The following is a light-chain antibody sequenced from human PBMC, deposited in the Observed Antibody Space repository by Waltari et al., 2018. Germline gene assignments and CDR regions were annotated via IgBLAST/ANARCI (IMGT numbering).Light chain of an antibody. CDR2: LNSDGSH. Sequence: QLVLTQSPSASASLGASVTLTCTLSSGHSSSAIAWHQQQPEKGPRYLMKLNSDGSHSKGDGIPDRFSGSSSGAERYLTISSRQSEDEADYYCQTWGAGMVFGGGTKLTVL. V-gene: IGLV4-69*01. CDR1: SGHSSSA. CDR3: QTWGAGMV. J-gene: IGLJ3*02.